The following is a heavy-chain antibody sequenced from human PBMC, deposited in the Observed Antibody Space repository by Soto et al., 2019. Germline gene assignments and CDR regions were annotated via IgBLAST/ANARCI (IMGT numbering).Heavy chain of an antibody. D-gene: IGHD3-22*01. J-gene: IGHJ5*02. CDR1: VFRFSYYP. CDR3: ARDYYDSSGPQPYNWFDP. Sequence: PGGSLRLSCLGSVFRFSYYPLNWVRQAPGQGLEWVANINRRGTSTNYVDSVRGRFSTSRDSTRNSLYLYMDSLRVEDTAVYYCARDYYDSSGPQPYNWFDPWGQGTLVTVSS. V-gene: IGHV3-7*03. CDR2: INRRGTST.